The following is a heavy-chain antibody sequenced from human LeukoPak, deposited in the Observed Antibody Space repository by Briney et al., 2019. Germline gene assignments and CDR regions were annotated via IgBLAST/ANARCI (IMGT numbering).Heavy chain of an antibody. CDR1: GGSFSGYY. J-gene: IGHJ3*02. V-gene: IGHV4-34*01. CDR2: INHSGST. Sequence: SETLSLTCAVYGGSFSGYYWSWIRQPPGKGLEWIGEINHSGSTNCNPSLKSRVTISVDTSKNQFSLKLSSVTAADTAVYYCASPYCGGDCHHDAFDIWGQGTMVTVSS. CDR3: ASPYCGGDCHHDAFDI. D-gene: IGHD2-21*02.